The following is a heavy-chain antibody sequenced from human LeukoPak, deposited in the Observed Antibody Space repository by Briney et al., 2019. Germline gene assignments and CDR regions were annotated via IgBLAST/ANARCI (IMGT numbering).Heavy chain of an antibody. CDR1: GGSISSSNW. J-gene: IGHJ2*01. CDR2: IYHRGNT. Sequence: PSGTLSLTCAVSGGSISSSNWWNWVRQTPGKGLEWIGEIYHRGNTHYNPSLKSRVTISVDKSKNQFSLKLSSVTAADTAVYYCAKYRRGIVIVPAADWYFDLWGRGTLVTVSS. V-gene: IGHV4-4*02. D-gene: IGHD2-2*01. CDR3: AKYRRGIVIVPAADWYFDL.